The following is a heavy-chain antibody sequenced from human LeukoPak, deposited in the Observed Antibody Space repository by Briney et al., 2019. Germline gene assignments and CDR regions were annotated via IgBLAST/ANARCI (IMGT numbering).Heavy chain of an antibody. Sequence: GGSLRLSCAASGFTFSSYAMHWVRQAPGKGLEYVSAISSNGGSTYHANSVKGRFTISRDNSKNTLYLQMGSLRAEDMAVYYCVRVSPYCGGDCYPSYYYYMDVWGKGTTVTISS. CDR1: GFTFSSYA. J-gene: IGHJ6*03. CDR2: ISSNGGST. D-gene: IGHD2-21*02. CDR3: VRVSPYCGGDCYPSYYYYMDV. V-gene: IGHV3-64*01.